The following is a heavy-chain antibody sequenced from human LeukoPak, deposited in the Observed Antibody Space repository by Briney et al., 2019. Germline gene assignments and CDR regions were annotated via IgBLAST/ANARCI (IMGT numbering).Heavy chain of an antibody. CDR1: GFTFSNAW. J-gene: IGHJ4*02. CDR2: IKNKTDGGTT. CDR3: TTDYLQTPTGYDTADY. D-gene: IGHD3-22*01. V-gene: IGHV3-15*01. Sequence: PGGSLRLSCAASGFTFSNAWMSWVRQAPGKGLEWVGRIKNKTDGGTTDYAAPVKGRFTISRDDSKNTLYLQMNSLKTEDTAVYYCTTDYLQTPTGYDTADYWGQGTLVTVSS.